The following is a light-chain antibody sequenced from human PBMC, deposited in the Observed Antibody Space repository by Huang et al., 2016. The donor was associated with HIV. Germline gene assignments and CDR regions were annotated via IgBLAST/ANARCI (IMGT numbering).Light chain of an antibody. V-gene: IGKV2-28*01. CDR3: MQALQTPWT. CDR1: QSLLHSNGNTY. CDR2: LGS. Sequence: DIVMTQSPLSLPVTPGEPASISCKSSQSLLHSNGNTYLDWYLQRPGQSPQLLIYLGSNRASGVPDRYSGSVSGTDFTLKISRVEAEDVAVYYCMQALQTPWTFGQGTKVDIK. J-gene: IGKJ1*01.